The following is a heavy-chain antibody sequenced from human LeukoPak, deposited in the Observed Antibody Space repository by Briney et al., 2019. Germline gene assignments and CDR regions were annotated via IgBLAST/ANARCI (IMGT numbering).Heavy chain of an antibody. CDR1: GYTFTGYY. Sequence: ASVKVSCKASGYTFTGYYMHWVRQAPGQGLEWMGWINPNSGGTNYAQKFQGRVTMTRNTSISTAYMELSSLRSEDTAVYYCARVPHYGYSSSWYGPNFDYWGQGTLVTVSS. CDR2: INPNSGGT. J-gene: IGHJ4*02. V-gene: IGHV1-2*02. CDR3: ARVPHYGYSSSWYGPNFDY. D-gene: IGHD6-13*01.